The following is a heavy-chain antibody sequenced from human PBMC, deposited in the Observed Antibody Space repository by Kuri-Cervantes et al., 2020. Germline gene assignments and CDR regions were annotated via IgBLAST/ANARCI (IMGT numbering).Heavy chain of an antibody. Sequence: GSLRLSCTVSGDSISTYFWSWIRQPPGEGLEWIGYIYYSGSTNYNPSLKSRVTISVDTSKNQFFLKLSLVTAADTAVYYCAREFGSYRELDYWGRGTLVTVSS. CDR3: AREFGSYRELDY. D-gene: IGHD1-26*01. J-gene: IGHJ4*01. CDR1: GDSISTYF. V-gene: IGHV4-59*12. CDR2: IYYSGST.